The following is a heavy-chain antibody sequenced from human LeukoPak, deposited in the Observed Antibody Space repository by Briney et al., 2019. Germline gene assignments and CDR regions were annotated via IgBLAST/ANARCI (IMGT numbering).Heavy chain of an antibody. CDR1: GYSFTSYW. Sequence: GESLKISCKGSGYSFTSYWIGWVRQMPGKGLEWMGIIYPGDSDTRYSPSFQGQVTISADKSISTAYLQWSSLKASDTAMYYCARHPTGDWPPSNWFDPWGQGTLVTVSS. CDR2: IYPGDSDT. D-gene: IGHD7-27*01. V-gene: IGHV5-51*01. J-gene: IGHJ5*02. CDR3: ARHPTGDWPPSNWFDP.